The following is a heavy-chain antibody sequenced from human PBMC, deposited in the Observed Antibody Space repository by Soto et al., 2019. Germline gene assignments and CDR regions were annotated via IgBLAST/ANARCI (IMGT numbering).Heavy chain of an antibody. D-gene: IGHD1-7*01. CDR2: INHSGST. Sequence: QVQLQQWGAGLLKPSETLSLTCAVYGGSFSGYYWSWIRQPPGKGLEWIGEINHSGSTNYNPSLKSRVTISVDTSKNQFSLKLSSVTAADTAVYYCARGLFGLELRWEGNDYWGQGTLVTVSS. V-gene: IGHV4-34*01. J-gene: IGHJ4*02. CDR3: ARGLFGLELRWEGNDY. CDR1: GGSFSGYY.